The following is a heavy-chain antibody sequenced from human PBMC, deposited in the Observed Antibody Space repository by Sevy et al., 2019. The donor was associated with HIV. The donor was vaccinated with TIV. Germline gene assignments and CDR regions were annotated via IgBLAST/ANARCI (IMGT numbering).Heavy chain of an antibody. D-gene: IGHD6-13*01. CDR1: GFTFSDHY. V-gene: IGHV3-72*01. J-gene: IGHJ4*02. Sequence: GSLRLSCVASGFTFSDHYMEWVRQAPGKGLEWVGRTRNKADGSTTEDAGSLKGRFTISRDESKNSLYVQMNSLKAEDTAVYYCATHAGIAAAGRVFDYWGQGTLVTVSS. CDR3: ATHAGIAAAGRVFDY. CDR2: TRNKADGSTT.